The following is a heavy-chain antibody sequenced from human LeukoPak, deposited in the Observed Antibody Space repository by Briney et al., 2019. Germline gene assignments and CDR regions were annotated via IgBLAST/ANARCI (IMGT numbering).Heavy chain of an antibody. D-gene: IGHD6-13*01. CDR2: MNPNSGNT. Sequence: ASVKVSCKASGYTFTSYDINCVRQATGQGLEWMGWMNPNSGNTGYAQKFQGRVTMTRNTSISTAYMELSSLRSEDTAVYYCATDIAAAGRGRYSSGLADYWGQGTLVTVSS. CDR1: GYTFTSYD. CDR3: ATDIAAAGRGRYSSGLADY. V-gene: IGHV1-8*01. J-gene: IGHJ4*02.